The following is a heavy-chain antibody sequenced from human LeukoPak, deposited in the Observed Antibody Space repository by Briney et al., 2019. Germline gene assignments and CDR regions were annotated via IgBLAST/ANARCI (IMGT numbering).Heavy chain of an antibody. D-gene: IGHD3-22*01. V-gene: IGHV4-34*01. J-gene: IGHJ4*02. CDR2: INHSGST. Sequence: PSETLSLTCAVYGGSFSGYYWSWIRQPPGKGLEWIGEINHSGSTNYNPSLKSRVTISVDTSKNQFSLKLSSVTAADTAVYYCARLRSYYDSSGHYPFDYWGQGTLVTVSS. CDR3: ARLRSYYDSSGHYPFDY. CDR1: GGSFSGYY.